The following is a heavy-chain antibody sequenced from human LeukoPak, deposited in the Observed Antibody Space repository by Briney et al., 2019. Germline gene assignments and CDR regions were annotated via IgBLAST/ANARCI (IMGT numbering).Heavy chain of an antibody. CDR1: AFTFSRYW. CDR2: ISSDGTTT. J-gene: IGHJ5*02. D-gene: IGHD3-10*01. V-gene: IGHV3-74*01. CDR3: GRFAYDSGSLS. Sequence: GGSLRLSCAASAFTFSRYWMHWVRQPPGEGLVWVSRISSDGTTTTYADSVKGRFTISRDNARNTLYLQMNSLRAEDTAVYYCGRFAYDSGSLSWGQGALVTVSS.